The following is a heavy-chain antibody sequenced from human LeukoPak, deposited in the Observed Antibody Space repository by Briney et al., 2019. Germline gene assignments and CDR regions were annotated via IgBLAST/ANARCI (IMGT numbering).Heavy chain of an antibody. V-gene: IGHV3-23*01. CDR1: GFTFSSYS. Sequence: GGSLRLSCAASGFTFSSYSMNWVRQAPGKGLEWVSAISGSGGSTYYADSVKGRFTISRDNSKNTLYLQMNSLRAEDTAVYYCAKASYGDLHENWFDPWGQGTLVTVSS. CDR2: ISGSGGST. D-gene: IGHD4-17*01. CDR3: AKASYGDLHENWFDP. J-gene: IGHJ5*02.